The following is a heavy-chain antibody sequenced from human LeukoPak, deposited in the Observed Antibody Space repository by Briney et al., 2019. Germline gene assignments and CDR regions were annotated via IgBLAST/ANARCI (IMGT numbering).Heavy chain of an antibody. Sequence: APVKVSCKASGYTFTSYDINWVRQATGQGLEWMGWMNPNSGNTGYAQKFQGRVTMTRNTSISTAYMELSSLRSEDTAVYYCARVGGYCSSTSCYRGNWFDPWGQGTLVTVSS. J-gene: IGHJ5*02. D-gene: IGHD2-2*02. CDR3: ARVGGYCSSTSCYRGNWFDP. V-gene: IGHV1-8*01. CDR2: MNPNSGNT. CDR1: GYTFTSYD.